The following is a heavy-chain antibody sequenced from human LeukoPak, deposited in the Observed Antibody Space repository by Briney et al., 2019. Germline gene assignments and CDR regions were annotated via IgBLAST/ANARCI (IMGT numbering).Heavy chain of an antibody. J-gene: IGHJ4*02. Sequence: GGSLRLSCAASGFTFSSYGMHWVRQAPGKGLEWVAVISYDGSNKYYADSVKGRFTISRDNSKNTLYLQMNSLRAEDTAVYYCAKDSDDLDYGDYYFDYWGQGTLVTVSS. V-gene: IGHV3-30*18. CDR2: ISYDGSNK. CDR3: AKDSDDLDYGDYYFDY. D-gene: IGHD4-17*01. CDR1: GFTFSSYG.